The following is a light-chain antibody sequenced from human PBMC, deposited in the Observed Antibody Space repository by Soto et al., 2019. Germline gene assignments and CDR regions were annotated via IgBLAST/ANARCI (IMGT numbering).Light chain of an antibody. CDR3: QHYYNWPPIS. CDR2: DAS. Sequence: EIVMTQSPATLSVSPGERATLSCRASQGVGTKLAWYQQRPGQGPRLLIYDASSRATGITARFSGSGSGTEFTLIISSLQSEDFAVYYCQHYYNWPPISFGGGTKVEIK. J-gene: IGKJ4*01. CDR1: QGVGTK. V-gene: IGKV3-15*01.